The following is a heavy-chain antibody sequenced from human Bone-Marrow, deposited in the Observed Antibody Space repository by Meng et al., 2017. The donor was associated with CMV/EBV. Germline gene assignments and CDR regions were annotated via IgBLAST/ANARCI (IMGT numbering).Heavy chain of an antibody. J-gene: IGHJ6*02. D-gene: IGHD1-26*01. CDR3: ARAAPWEYYHGMDV. Sequence: ESLKISCTVSGGSISNSYWNWVRQPPGKGLEWIGYIYYTGKTNYNPSLKSRVSISLDTSKKQFSLKLRSPTASDTAVYYCARAAPWEYYHGMDVWGQGTTVTGSS. CDR1: GGSISNSY. V-gene: IGHV4-59*01. CDR2: IYYTGKT.